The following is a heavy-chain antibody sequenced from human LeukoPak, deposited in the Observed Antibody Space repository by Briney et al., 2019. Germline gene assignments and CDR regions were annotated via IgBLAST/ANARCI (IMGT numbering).Heavy chain of an antibody. CDR2: IRYDGSNK. CDR1: GFTFSTYG. J-gene: IGHJ5*02. Sequence: PGGSLRLSCAASGFTFSTYGMHWVRQAPGKGLEWVAFIRYDGSNKYYADSVKGRFTISRDNSQNTLYLQMNSLRIEDTAVYYCAKIGVKQLLAWFDPWGQGTLVTVSS. CDR3: AKIGVKQLLAWFDP. D-gene: IGHD6-19*01. V-gene: IGHV3-30*02.